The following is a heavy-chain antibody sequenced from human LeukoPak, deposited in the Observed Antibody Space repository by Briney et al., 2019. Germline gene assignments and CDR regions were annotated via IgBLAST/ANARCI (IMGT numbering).Heavy chain of an antibody. J-gene: IGHJ4*02. V-gene: IGHV3-7*01. Sequence: GESLRLSCVGSGFNFNEYWMSWVRQAPGKGLERVANIRQDGSEKYYLDSVKGRFTISRDNSKNTLSLQMNSLRVEDTAVYYCVLVLDYWGQGTQVTVSS. CDR1: GFNFNEYW. CDR2: IRQDGSEK. D-gene: IGHD2/OR15-2a*01. CDR3: VLVLDY.